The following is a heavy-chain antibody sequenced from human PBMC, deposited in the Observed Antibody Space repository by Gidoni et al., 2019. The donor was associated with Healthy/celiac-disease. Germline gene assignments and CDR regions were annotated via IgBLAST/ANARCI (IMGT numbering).Heavy chain of an antibody. CDR3: AREATYYGMDV. CDR2: TYSGGTT. CDR1: GFTISGNS. V-gene: IGHV3-66*01. D-gene: IGHD5-12*01. J-gene: IGHJ6*02. Sequence: EVQLVESGGGLVQTGGSLRLSCAASGFTISGNSMTWVRQAPGKGLKWVSVTYSGGTTYYADSVKGRFTISRDNSKNTLYLQMNSLRAEDTAVYYCAREATYYGMDVWGQGTTVTVSS.